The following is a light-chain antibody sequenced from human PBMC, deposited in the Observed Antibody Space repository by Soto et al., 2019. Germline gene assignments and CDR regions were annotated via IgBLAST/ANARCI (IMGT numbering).Light chain of an antibody. Sequence: DIQMTQSPSSLSASVGDTVTITCRASQGISSYLAWYQQKPGKVPKLLIYAASTLQSGVPSRFSGSASGTDFTLTINSLQPEDVGTYYCQKYNSAPLTFGGGTKVEIK. CDR1: QGISSY. CDR3: QKYNSAPLT. V-gene: IGKV1-27*01. J-gene: IGKJ4*01. CDR2: AAS.